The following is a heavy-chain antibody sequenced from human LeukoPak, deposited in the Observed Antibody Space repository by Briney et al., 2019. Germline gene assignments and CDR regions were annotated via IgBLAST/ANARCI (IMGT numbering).Heavy chain of an antibody. Sequence: GGSLRLSCAASGFTFSSYSMNWVRQAPGKGLEWVSYISSSSSTIYYADSVKGRFTISRDNAKNSLYLQMNSLRAEDTAVYYCARDPRNVAANWFDPWGQGILVTVSS. J-gene: IGHJ5*02. V-gene: IGHV3-48*04. CDR1: GFTFSSYS. CDR2: ISSSSSTI. D-gene: IGHD6-13*01. CDR3: ARDPRNVAANWFDP.